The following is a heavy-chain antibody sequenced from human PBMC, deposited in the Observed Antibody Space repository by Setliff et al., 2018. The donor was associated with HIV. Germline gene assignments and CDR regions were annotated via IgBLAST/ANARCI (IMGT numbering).Heavy chain of an antibody. D-gene: IGHD3-10*01. CDR1: GGSISSGDYY. V-gene: IGHV4-61*08. Sequence: PSETLSLTCTVSGGSISSGDYYWSWIRQPPGKGLEWIGYIYYSGSTNYNPSLKSRVTISVDTSKNQFSLKLSSVTAADTAVYYCAGFGELLDYYYGMDVWGQGTTVTVSS. CDR3: AGFGELLDYYYGMDV. CDR2: IYYSGST. J-gene: IGHJ6*02.